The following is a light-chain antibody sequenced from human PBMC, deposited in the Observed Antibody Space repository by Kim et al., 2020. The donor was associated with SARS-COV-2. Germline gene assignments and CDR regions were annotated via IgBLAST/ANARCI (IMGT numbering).Light chain of an antibody. Sequence: SIGDRVTVTCRASQGISSLLAWYQKKPGKAPKLLIYAASILQSGVPSRFSGSGSGTDFTLTISSLQPEDFATYCCQQSNSFPYTFGQGTKLEI. CDR1: QGISSL. J-gene: IGKJ2*01. CDR2: AAS. CDR3: QQSNSFPYT. V-gene: IGKV1-12*01.